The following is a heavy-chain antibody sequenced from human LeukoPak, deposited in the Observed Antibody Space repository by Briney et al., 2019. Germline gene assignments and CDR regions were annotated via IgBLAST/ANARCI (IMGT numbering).Heavy chain of an antibody. D-gene: IGHD6-6*01. V-gene: IGHV4-38-2*01. Sequence: SSETLPLTCAVSGYSISSGYYWGWIRQPPGKGLEWIGSIYHSGSTYYNPSLKSRVTISVDTSKNQFSLKLSSVTAADTAVYYCARPILEYSSSSYWFDPWGQGTLVTVSS. CDR1: GYSISSGYY. CDR3: ARPILEYSSSSYWFDP. CDR2: IYHSGST. J-gene: IGHJ5*02.